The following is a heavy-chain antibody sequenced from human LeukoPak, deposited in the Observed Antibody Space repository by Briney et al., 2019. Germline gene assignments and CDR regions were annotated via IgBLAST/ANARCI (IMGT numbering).Heavy chain of an antibody. CDR3: ARWDPGVSYGHPDF. J-gene: IGHJ4*02. Sequence: SQTLSLTCTVSGGSISSGSYYWSWIRQPAGKGLEWIGRIYSSGSTDYNPSLKSRVTISVDTSKNQISLKLRSVTAADTAVYYCARWDPGVSYGHPDFWGQGTLVTVSS. CDR1: GGSISSGSYY. CDR2: IYSSGST. V-gene: IGHV4-61*02. D-gene: IGHD5-18*01.